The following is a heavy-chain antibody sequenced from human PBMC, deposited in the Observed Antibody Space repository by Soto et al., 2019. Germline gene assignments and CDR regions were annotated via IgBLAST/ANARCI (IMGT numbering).Heavy chain of an antibody. J-gene: IGHJ6*02. CDR1: GGTFSSYT. CDR2: IIPILGIA. D-gene: IGHD5-18*01. CDR3: ARDGLWGAGDTTYGMDV. Sequence: QVQLVQSGAEVKKPGSSVKVSCKASGGTFSSYTISWVRQAPGQGLEWMGRIIPILGIANYAQKFQGRVTITADKSTSTAYMDLSILRSEDTAVYYCARDGLWGAGDTTYGMDVCGQGTTVTVSS. V-gene: IGHV1-69*08.